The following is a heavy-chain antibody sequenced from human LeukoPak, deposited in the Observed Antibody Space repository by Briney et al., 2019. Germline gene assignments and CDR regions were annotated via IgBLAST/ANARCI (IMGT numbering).Heavy chain of an antibody. CDR2: ISAYNGNT. CDR3: AKISGDPPGI. Sequence: GASVKVSCKASGYTFTSYGISWVRQAPGQGLEWMGWISAYNGNTKYSQKFQGRVTITRDTSASTAYMELSSLRSEDTAVYYCAKISGDPPGIWGQGTLVTVSS. CDR1: GYTFTSYG. V-gene: IGHV1-18*01. D-gene: IGHD4-17*01. J-gene: IGHJ4*02.